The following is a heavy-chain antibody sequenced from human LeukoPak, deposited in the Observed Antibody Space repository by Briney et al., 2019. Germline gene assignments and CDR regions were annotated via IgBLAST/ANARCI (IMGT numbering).Heavy chain of an antibody. D-gene: IGHD5/OR15-5a*01. Sequence: GGSLRLSCAASGFTLSNYVMSWVRQAPGKGLEWVSAISGSGGSTYYADSVKGRFTISRDNSKNTLYLQMNSLRAEDTAVYYCAKDQGLPGYYYYMGVWGKGTTVTVSS. CDR3: AKDQGLPGYYYYMGV. J-gene: IGHJ6*03. CDR1: GFTLSNYV. CDR2: ISGSGGST. V-gene: IGHV3-23*01.